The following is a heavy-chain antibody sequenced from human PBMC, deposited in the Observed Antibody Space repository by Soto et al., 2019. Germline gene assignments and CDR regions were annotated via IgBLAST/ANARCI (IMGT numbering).Heavy chain of an antibody. CDR2: FYYRGST. Sequence: QLQLQESGPGLVKPSETLSLTCTVSGGSISSTSYYWVWIRQPPGQGLEWIGSFYYRGSTYYNPSLKSRVTISVDTSENQFSLKLSSVTAADPAVYYCARQVVDGTVAGAGSFDYWGQGTLVTVSS. D-gene: IGHD6-19*01. J-gene: IGHJ4*02. CDR3: ARQVVDGTVAGAGSFDY. CDR1: GGSISSTSYY. V-gene: IGHV4-39*01.